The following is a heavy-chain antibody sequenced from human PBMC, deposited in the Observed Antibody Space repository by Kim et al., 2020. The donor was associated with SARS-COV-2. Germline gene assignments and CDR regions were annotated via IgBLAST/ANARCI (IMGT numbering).Heavy chain of an antibody. D-gene: IGHD3-9*01. V-gene: IGHV1-69*04. J-gene: IGHJ3*02. CDR1: GGTFSSYA. Sequence: SVKVSCKASGGTFSSYAISWVRQAHGQGLEWMGRIIPILGIANYAQKFQGRVTITADKSTRTAHMELSSLGSEDTAVYYCAREAGVDWGVAFDIWGKGTMVTVSS. CDR2: IIPILGIA. CDR3: AREAGVDWGVAFDI.